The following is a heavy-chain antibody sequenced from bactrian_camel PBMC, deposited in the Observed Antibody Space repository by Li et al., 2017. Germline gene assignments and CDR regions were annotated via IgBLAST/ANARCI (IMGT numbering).Heavy chain of an antibody. CDR3: AAGYGSRVQRRICAGRGRADFGY. J-gene: IGHJ6*01. CDR2: IGGST. V-gene: IGHV3-1*01. Sequence: VQLVESGGGLVQPGGSLRLSCAASGVAFDDSSMGWYRQVPGKGLEWVSSIGGSTDYADSAKGRFTISTDSAKNTVYLEMNSLKPEDTAMYYCAAGYGSRVQRRICAGRGRADFGYWGQGTQVTVS. D-gene: IGHD6*01. CDR1: GVAFDDSS.